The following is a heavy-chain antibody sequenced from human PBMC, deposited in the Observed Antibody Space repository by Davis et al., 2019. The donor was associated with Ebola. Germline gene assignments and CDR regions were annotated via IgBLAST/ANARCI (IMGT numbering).Heavy chain of an antibody. D-gene: IGHD5-18*01. CDR2: IYSGGST. CDR1: GFTVSSNY. CDR3: ARVLRGYSYGWMGYFDY. V-gene: IGHV3-66*01. Sequence: GESLKISCAASGFTVSSNYMSWVRQAPGKGLEWVSVIYSGGSTYYADSVKGRFTISRDNSKNTLYLQMNSLRAEDTAVYYCARVLRGYSYGWMGYFDYWGQGTLVTVSS. J-gene: IGHJ4*02.